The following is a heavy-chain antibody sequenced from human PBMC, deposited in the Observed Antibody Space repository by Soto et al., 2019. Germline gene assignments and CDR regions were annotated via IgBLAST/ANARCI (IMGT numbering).Heavy chain of an antibody. J-gene: IGHJ5*02. CDR3: ARDERSSSWYYGRSWFEP. D-gene: IGHD6-13*01. V-gene: IGHV1-18*01. CDR2: ISAYNGNT. Sequence: ASVKVSCNASCYTVTSYGISGVRHPPGQRLEWMGWISAYNGNTNYAQQLQGRVTMTTDTSTSTAYMERRSLRSDDTAVYYWARDERSSSWYYGRSWFEPWGQGTLVNVSS. CDR1: CYTVTSYG.